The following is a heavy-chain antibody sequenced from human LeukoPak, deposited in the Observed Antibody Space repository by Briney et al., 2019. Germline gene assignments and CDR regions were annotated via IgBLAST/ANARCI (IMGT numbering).Heavy chain of an antibody. CDR1: GFTFSSYA. V-gene: IGHV3-23*01. CDR2: ISGSGGST. CDR3: ASHHHFGSCLDY. D-gene: IGHD2-15*01. J-gene: IGHJ4*02. Sequence: PGGSLRLSCAASGFTFSSYAMSWVRQAPGKGLEWVSAISGSGGSTYYADSVKGRFTISRDNSKNTLYLQMNSLRAEDTAVYYCASHHHFGSCLDYWGQGTLVTVSS.